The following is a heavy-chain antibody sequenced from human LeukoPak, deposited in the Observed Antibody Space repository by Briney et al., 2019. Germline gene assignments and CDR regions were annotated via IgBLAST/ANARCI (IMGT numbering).Heavy chain of an antibody. Sequence: PGGSLRLSCAAAGFTFSSYWMHWVRQAPGKGLVWVSRINSDGSSTSYADSVKGRFTISRDNAKNTLYLQMNSLRAEDTAVYYCARDPGIGGMTSHAFDIWGQGTMVTVSS. CDR1: GFTFSSYW. D-gene: IGHD4-11*01. CDR2: INSDGSST. V-gene: IGHV3-74*01. J-gene: IGHJ3*02. CDR3: ARDPGIGGMTSHAFDI.